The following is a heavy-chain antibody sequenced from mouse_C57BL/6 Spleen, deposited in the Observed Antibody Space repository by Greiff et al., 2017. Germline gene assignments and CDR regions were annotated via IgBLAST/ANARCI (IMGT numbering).Heavy chain of an antibody. CDR3: ARDTIVTNRYFDV. Sequence: EVQLQQSGAELVKPGASVKLSCTASGFNIKDYYMHWVKQRTEQGLEWIGRIDPEDGETKYAPQFQGKATITADTSSNTAYLQLSSLTSEDTAVYYCARDTIVTNRYFDVWGTGTTVTVSS. J-gene: IGHJ1*03. CDR2: IDPEDGET. V-gene: IGHV14-2*01. CDR1: GFNIKDYY. D-gene: IGHD2-5*01.